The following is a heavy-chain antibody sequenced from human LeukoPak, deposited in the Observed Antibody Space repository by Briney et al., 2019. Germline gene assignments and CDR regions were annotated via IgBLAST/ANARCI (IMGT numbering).Heavy chain of an antibody. D-gene: IGHD2-2*01. CDR3: AEEGKYQLLYYFDY. CDR2: IRYDGSNK. J-gene: IGHJ4*02. Sequence: PGGSLRLSCAASGFTFSSYGMHWVRQAPGKGLEWVAFIRYDGSNKYYADSVKGRFTISRDNSKNTLYLQMNSLRAEDTAVYYCAEEGKYQLLYYFDYWGQGTLVTVSS. V-gene: IGHV3-30*02. CDR1: GFTFSSYG.